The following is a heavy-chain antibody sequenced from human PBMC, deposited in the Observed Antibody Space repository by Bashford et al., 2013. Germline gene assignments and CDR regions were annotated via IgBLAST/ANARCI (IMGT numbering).Heavy chain of an antibody. CDR3: ARVLKWDYDSIAPFDY. J-gene: IGHJ4*02. CDR1: VTPLTAMV. CDR2: ISAYNGNT. D-gene: IGHD5-12*01. Sequence: ASVKGLLQGLLVTPLTAMVSAGCDRPPGQGLEWMGWISAYNGNTDYARKVQGRVTMTTDTSTSTAYMELRSLRSDDTAVYYCARVLKWDYDSIAPFDYWGQGTLVTRLL. V-gene: IGHV1-18*01.